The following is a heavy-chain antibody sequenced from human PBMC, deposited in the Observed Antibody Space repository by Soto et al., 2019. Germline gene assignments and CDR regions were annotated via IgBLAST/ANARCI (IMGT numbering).Heavy chain of an antibody. Sequence: SETRSLTWDVSGGSITASGLWTLVRQFPGRGLEWIGEIAHDGHTNYNPSLSGRVTMSVDLSNSQFSLNVASVNAADTAVYFCAGGRDYDYWGQGTLVTVSS. CDR3: AGGRDYDY. D-gene: IGHD1-26*01. CDR2: IAHDGHT. J-gene: IGHJ4*02. V-gene: IGHV4-4*02. CDR1: GGSITASGL.